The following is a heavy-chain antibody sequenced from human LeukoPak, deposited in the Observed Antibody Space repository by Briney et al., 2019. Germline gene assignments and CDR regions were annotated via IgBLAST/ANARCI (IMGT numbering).Heavy chain of an antibody. J-gene: IGHJ4*02. Sequence: SETLSLTCTVSGGSISSYYWSWIRQPPGKGLEWIGYIYYSGSTNYNPSLKSRVTISVDTSKNQFSLKLSSVTAADTAVYYCARGLGYGGNPGPFDYWGQGTLVTVSS. CDR2: IYYSGST. CDR3: ARGLGYGGNPGPFDY. D-gene: IGHD4-23*01. CDR1: GGSISSYY. V-gene: IGHV4-59*12.